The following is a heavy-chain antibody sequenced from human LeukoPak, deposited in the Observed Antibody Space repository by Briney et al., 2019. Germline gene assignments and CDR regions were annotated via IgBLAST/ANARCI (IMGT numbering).Heavy chain of an antibody. CDR1: GGSISSYY. D-gene: IGHD2-2*02. CDR2: IYYSGST. Sequence: PSETLSLTCTVSGGSISSYYWSWIRQPPGKGLEWIGYIYYSGSTNYNPSLKSRVTISVDTSKNQFSLKLSSVTAADTAVYYCARDLTPYCSSTSCDIWVFDYWGQGTLVTVSS. CDR3: ARDLTPYCSSTSCDIWVFDY. V-gene: IGHV4-59*01. J-gene: IGHJ4*02.